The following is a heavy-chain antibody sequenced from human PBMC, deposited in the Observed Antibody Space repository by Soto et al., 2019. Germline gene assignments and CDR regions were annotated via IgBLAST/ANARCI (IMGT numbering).Heavy chain of an antibody. J-gene: IGHJ4*02. Sequence: QVQLRESGPGLVKPSQTLSLTCTVSGGSINSGGYYWNWIRQPPGKGLEGIGYMYYIGSTYYNPFRRSRVIISADTSENHFSLKLSSVTAADTAVYFCARGYRQSGYSSSWVFDYWGQGTLVNVSS. CDR1: GGSINSGGYY. CDR2: MYYIGST. V-gene: IGHV4-31*03. CDR3: ARGYRQSGYSSSWVFDY. D-gene: IGHD6-13*01.